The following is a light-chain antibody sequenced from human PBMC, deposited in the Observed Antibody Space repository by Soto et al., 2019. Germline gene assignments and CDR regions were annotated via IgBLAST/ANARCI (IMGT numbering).Light chain of an antibody. Sequence: QSALTQPAYVSGSHGQSITISCTGTRSDVGGYNYVSWYQQHPGKAPKLMIYDVSNRPSGVSNRFSGSKSGNTASLTISGLQAEDEADYYCSSYTSSSTLVFGGGTKLTVL. CDR1: RSDVGGYNY. J-gene: IGLJ2*01. V-gene: IGLV2-14*01. CDR2: DVS. CDR3: SSYTSSSTLV.